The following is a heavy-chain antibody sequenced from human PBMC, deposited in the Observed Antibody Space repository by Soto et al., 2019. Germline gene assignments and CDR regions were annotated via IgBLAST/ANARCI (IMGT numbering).Heavy chain of an antibody. CDR2: INAGGGGT. CDR3: ARCGTSPMLRHNWFDP. D-gene: IGHD2-8*01. CDR1: GYTFTSYY. V-gene: IGHV1-46*01. J-gene: IGHJ5*02. Sequence: ASVKVSCKASGYTFTSYYIHWVRQAPGQGLEWMGVINAGGGGTRYTQKFQGRVTMTRDTSANTVYMELSSLRSEDTAVYFCARCGTSPMLRHNWFDPWGQGTLVTVSS.